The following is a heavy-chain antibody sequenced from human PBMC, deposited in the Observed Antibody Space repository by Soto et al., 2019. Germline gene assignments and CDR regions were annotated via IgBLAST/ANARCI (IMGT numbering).Heavy chain of an antibody. CDR3: AKDRRRVVLITTVGAFDI. V-gene: IGHV3-23*01. CDR1: GVNCGSHA. Sequence: RHWNTAAGVNCGSHAGSRVSQKTGKGLEWIPAISGSGGSTYYVDYLKGRFTISRDNSKNTLYLQMNSLRAEDTAVYYCAKDRRRVVLITTVGAFDIWGQGTIGTVSS. D-gene: IGHD3-22*01. J-gene: IGHJ3*02. CDR2: ISGSGGST.